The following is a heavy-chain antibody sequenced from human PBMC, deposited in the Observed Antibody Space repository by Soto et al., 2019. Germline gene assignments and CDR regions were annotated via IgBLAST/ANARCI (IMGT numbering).Heavy chain of an antibody. D-gene: IGHD6-19*01. CDR3: ARREYSSGWWAYFDY. Sequence: ASETLSLTCTVSGGSISSSSYYWGWIRQPPGKGLEWIGSIYYSGSTYYNPSLKSRVTISVDTSKNQFSLKLSSVTAADTAVYYCARREYSSGWWAYFDYWGQGTLVTVS. V-gene: IGHV4-39*01. CDR1: GGSISSSSYY. CDR2: IYYSGST. J-gene: IGHJ4*02.